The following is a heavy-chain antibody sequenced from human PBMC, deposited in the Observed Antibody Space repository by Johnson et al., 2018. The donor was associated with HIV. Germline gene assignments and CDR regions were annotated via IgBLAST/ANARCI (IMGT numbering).Heavy chain of an antibody. J-gene: IGHJ3*02. Sequence: QVQLVESGGGLVKPGGSLRLSCAASGFTFSSCAFHWVRQAPGKGLEWVAVISYDGSNKYYADSVKGRFTISRDNSKNTLYLQMNSLRAEDTAVYYCAKPQPPIVVVTATVEGEAFDIWGQGTMVTVSS. CDR3: AKPQPPIVVVTATVEGEAFDI. D-gene: IGHD2-21*02. V-gene: IGHV3-30-3*02. CDR2: ISYDGSNK. CDR1: GFTFSSCA.